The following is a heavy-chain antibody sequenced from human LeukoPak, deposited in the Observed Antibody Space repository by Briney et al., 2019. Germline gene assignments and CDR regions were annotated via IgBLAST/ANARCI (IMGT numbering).Heavy chain of an antibody. CDR3: AKDGIRYYYDSSGYNGDY. CDR2: ILYEGSNE. CDR1: GFSFRSYG. Sequence: PGRSLRLSCAASGFSFRSYGMHWVRQAPGKGLEWVAVILYEGSNEYYADSVKGRFTISRDNSKNTLYLQMTSLRAEDTAVYYCAKDGIRYYYDSSGYNGDYWGQGTLVTVSS. D-gene: IGHD3-22*01. J-gene: IGHJ4*02. V-gene: IGHV3-30*18.